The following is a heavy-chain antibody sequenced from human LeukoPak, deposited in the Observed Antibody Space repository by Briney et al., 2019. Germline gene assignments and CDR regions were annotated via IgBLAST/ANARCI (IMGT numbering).Heavy chain of an antibody. CDR3: ARASRHGYNQNFDH. Sequence: GESLKISCKGLGYSFSSYWNAWVRQRPGKGLEWMGIIYPGGSETRYDPSFQGQVTISADSSTSTAYLQWSSLRASDTAMYYCARASRHGYNQNFDHWGQGTPVTVSS. V-gene: IGHV5-51*01. CDR1: GYSFSSYW. D-gene: IGHD5-24*01. J-gene: IGHJ4*02. CDR2: IYPGGSET.